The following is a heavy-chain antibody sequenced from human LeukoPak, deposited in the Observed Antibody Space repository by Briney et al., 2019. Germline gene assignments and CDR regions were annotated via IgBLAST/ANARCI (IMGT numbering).Heavy chain of an antibody. CDR1: GFTFSSYS. CDR2: ISSSSSYI. Sequence: GGSLRLSCAASGFTFSSYSMNWVRQAPGKGLEWVSSISSSSSYIYYADSVKGRFTISRDNAKNSLYLQMNSLRAEDAAVYYCARDLDKCSSTSCYASHDYWGQGTLVTVSS. V-gene: IGHV3-21*01. CDR3: ARDLDKCSSTSCYASHDY. D-gene: IGHD2-2*01. J-gene: IGHJ4*02.